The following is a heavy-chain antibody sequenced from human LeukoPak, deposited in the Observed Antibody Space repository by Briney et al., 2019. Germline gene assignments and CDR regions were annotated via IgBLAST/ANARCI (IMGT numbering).Heavy chain of an antibody. CDR2: ISGDGSRT. CDR1: GFTFDDYA. D-gene: IGHD6-19*01. V-gene: IGHV3-43*02. CDR3: AKVRPTRFVESSGWLELGY. Sequence: GGSLRLSCAASGFTFDDYAMHWVRQALGKGLEWVSLISGDGSRTYYADSVKGRFTISRDNGKNSLYLQMNSLRTEDTAFYYCAKVRPTRFVESSGWLELGYWGQGTLVTVSS. J-gene: IGHJ4*02.